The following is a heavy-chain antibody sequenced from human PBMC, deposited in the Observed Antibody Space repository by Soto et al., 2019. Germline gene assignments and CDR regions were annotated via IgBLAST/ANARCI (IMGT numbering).Heavy chain of an antibody. CDR2: ISGSGGST. D-gene: IGHD1-26*01. CDR3: AKNQGVELVPLATVDWFDP. J-gene: IGHJ5*02. V-gene: IGHV3-23*01. CDR1: GFTFSSYA. Sequence: PGGSLRLSCAASGFTFSSYAMSWVRQAPGKGLEWVSAISGSGGSTYCADSVKGRFTISRDNSKSTVYLELNNLSAEDTAVYHCAKNQGVELVPLATVDWFDPWGQGSVVTVSS.